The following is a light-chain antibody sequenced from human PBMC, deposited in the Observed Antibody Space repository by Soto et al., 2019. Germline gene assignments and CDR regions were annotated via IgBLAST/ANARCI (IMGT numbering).Light chain of an antibody. CDR3: QQYNDWPPGT. Sequence: EIVMTQSPATLSVSPGERATLSCRASQSVSSNLAWYQQRPGQAPRLLVYGASTRATGIPARFSGSGSGTKFTLTIRSLQSEDSAIYYCQQYNDWPPGTFGQGAKGDIK. CDR2: GAS. CDR1: QSVSSN. J-gene: IGKJ1*01. V-gene: IGKV3-15*01.